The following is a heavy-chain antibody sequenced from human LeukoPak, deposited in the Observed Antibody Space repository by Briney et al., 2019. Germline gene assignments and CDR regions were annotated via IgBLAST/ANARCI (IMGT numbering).Heavy chain of an antibody. J-gene: IGHJ5*02. Sequence: SETLSLTCTVSGGSISSYYWSWIRQPAGKGLEWIGRIYTSGSTNYNPSLKSRVTMSVDTSKNQFSLKLSSVTAADTAVYYCAREYNEYPENWFDPWGQGNLVTVSS. CDR3: AREYNEYPENWFDP. V-gene: IGHV4-4*07. CDR2: IYTSGST. CDR1: GGSISSYY. D-gene: IGHD1-1*01.